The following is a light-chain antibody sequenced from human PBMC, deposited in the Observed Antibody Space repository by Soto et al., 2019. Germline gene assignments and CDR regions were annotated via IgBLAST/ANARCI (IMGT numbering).Light chain of an antibody. CDR2: YDT. CDR3: QVWDIVSGVI. V-gene: IGLV3-21*04. Sequence: SYELTQPPSVSVEPVKTAKITWGGSNIGSKRVHWYQQKPGQAPVLVIYYDTDRPSGVPERLSGSNSGSTAALTISRVEAWYEAESYCQVWDIVSGVILGGGTKLTAL. CDR1: NIGSKR. J-gene: IGLJ2*01.